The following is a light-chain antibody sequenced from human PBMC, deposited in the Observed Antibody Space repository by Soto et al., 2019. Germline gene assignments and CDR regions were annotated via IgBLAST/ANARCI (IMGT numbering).Light chain of an antibody. J-gene: IGKJ2*01. CDR1: QSVSSN. CDR3: QQYNNWPPYT. V-gene: IGKV3-15*01. Sequence: EIVMTQSPATLSLSPGERATLSCRASQSVSSNLAWYPQKPGQAPRLLIYGASTRATGIPARFSGSGSGTEFTLTISSLQSEDFAVYYCQQYNNWPPYTFGQGTKLEIK. CDR2: GAS.